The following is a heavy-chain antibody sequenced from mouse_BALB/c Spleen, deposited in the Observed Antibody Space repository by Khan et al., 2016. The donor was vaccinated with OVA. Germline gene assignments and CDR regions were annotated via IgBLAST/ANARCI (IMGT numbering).Heavy chain of an antibody. J-gene: IGHJ3*01. D-gene: IGHD2-14*01. Sequence: EVQLEESGPSLVKPSQTLSLTCSVTGDSITSGYWNWIRKFLGNKIEYMGYIIYTGYTYYNPSLKSRISITRHTSKNQYYLHLNSVTDEDTATYYCARSTYRYAFVYWGQGTLVTGSA. CDR1: GDSITSGY. CDR3: ARSTYRYAFVY. V-gene: IGHV3-8*02. CDR2: IIYTGYT.